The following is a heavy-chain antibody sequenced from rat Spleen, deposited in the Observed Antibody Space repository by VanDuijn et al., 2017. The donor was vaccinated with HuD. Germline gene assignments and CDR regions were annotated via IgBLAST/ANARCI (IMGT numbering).Heavy chain of an antibody. D-gene: IGHD1-2*01. CDR3: AKEGLYSSLDY. V-gene: IGHV5-20*01. Sequence: EVQLVESGGGLVQPGRSMKVSCAASGFTFSNYYMAWVRQAPTTGLEWIASISYDGNTTYYRDSVKGRFTISRDSAKSTLYLQMASLRSEDTATYYCAKEGLYSSLDYWGQGVMVTVSS. CDR1: GFTFSNYY. J-gene: IGHJ2*01. CDR2: ISYDGNTT.